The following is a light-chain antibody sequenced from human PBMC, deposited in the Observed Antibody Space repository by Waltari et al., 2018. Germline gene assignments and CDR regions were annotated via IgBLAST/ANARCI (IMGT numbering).Light chain of an antibody. J-gene: IGKJ2*01. CDR3: QQYSSFST. Sequence: DIQMTQSPSTLSASVGDRVTISCRASQSVGTWLAWYQQKPGKAPKLLIYIASSLESGVPSRFSGGGSGTEFTLTISSLQPDDFATYSCQQYSSFSTFGQGTKVDI. CDR2: IAS. CDR1: QSVGTW. V-gene: IGKV1-5*03.